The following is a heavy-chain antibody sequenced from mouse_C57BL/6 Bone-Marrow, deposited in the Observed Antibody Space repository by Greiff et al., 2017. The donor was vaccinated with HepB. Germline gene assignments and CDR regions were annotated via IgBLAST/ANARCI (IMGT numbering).Heavy chain of an antibody. CDR1: GYTFTDYN. CDR2: INPNNGGT. CDR3: AGLYWFAY. Sequence: DVKLVESGPELVKPGASVKMSCKASGYTFTDYNMHWVKQSHGKSLEWIGYINPNNGGTSYNQKFKGKATLTVNKSSSTAYMELRSLTSEDSAVYYCAGLYWFAYWGQGTLVTVSA. D-gene: IGHD2-12*01. V-gene: IGHV1-22*01. J-gene: IGHJ3*01.